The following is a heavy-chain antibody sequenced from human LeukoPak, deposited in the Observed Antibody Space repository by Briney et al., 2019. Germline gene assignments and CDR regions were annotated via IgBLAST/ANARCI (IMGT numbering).Heavy chain of an antibody. CDR3: ARVKYSSGVFDY. Sequence: GGSLRLSCAASGFTFSSYAMHWVRQAPGKGLDYVSAISSNGGSTYYANSVKGRFTISRDNSKNTLYLQMGSLRAEDMAVYYCARVKYSSGVFDYWGQGTLVTVSS. V-gene: IGHV3-64*01. D-gene: IGHD6-19*01. CDR2: ISSNGGST. CDR1: GFTFSSYA. J-gene: IGHJ4*02.